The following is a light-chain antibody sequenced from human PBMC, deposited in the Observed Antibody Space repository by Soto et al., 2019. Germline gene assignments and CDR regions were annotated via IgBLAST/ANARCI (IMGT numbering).Light chain of an antibody. CDR2: DAS. J-gene: IGKJ1*01. V-gene: IGKV3-11*01. Sequence: EIVLTQSPATLSLSPGERATLSCRASQSVSSLLAWYQQKPGQAPRLLIYDASNRATGIPARFSGSGSGTDFNLTISSLEPEDFAIYYCQHYNSYSEAFGQGTKVELK. CDR3: QHYNSYSEA. CDR1: QSVSSL.